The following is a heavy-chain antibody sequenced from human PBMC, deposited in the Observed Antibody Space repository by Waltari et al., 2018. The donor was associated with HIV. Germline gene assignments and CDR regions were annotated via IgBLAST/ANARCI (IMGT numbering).Heavy chain of an antibody. CDR3: AKDAYGGHPKNWFDS. Sequence: QVQLVESGGGVVQPGKSLRLSCAASGFPFREYAMLWVRPAPGKGLEWVTVISSDGGNQYYADSVKGRFTISRDNSKKTLSLEMNSLKIEDTAMYYCAKDAYGGHPKNWFDSWGQGILVTVSS. CDR1: GFPFREYA. CDR2: ISSDGGNQ. D-gene: IGHD3-10*01. V-gene: IGHV3-30*18. J-gene: IGHJ5*01.